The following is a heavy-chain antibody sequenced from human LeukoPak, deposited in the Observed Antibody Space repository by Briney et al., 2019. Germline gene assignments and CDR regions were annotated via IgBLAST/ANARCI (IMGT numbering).Heavy chain of an antibody. CDR1: GYSISSGYY. Sequence: SETLSLTCTVSGYSISSGYYWVWIRQPPGKGLEWIGSIYRSGSTNYNPSLKSRVTISVDTSKNQFSLKLNSVTAADTAVYYCAREPHSMKYYYGSGSLAGILDVWGKGTTVTVSS. D-gene: IGHD3-10*01. J-gene: IGHJ6*04. CDR2: IYRSGST. V-gene: IGHV4-38-2*02. CDR3: AREPHSMKYYYGSGSLAGILDV.